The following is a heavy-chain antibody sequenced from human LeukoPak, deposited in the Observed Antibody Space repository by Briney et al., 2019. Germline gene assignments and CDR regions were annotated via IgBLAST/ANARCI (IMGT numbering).Heavy chain of an antibody. J-gene: IGHJ5*02. Sequence: SETLSLTCTVSGGSISSSSYYWGWIRQPPGKGLEWIGSIYYSGSTYYNPSLRSRVTISVDTSKNQFSLKLSSVTAADTAVYYCAREGGVGFDPWGQGTLVTVSS. V-gene: IGHV4-39*07. CDR1: GGSISSSSYY. CDR3: AREGGVGFDP. D-gene: IGHD3-16*01. CDR2: IYYSGST.